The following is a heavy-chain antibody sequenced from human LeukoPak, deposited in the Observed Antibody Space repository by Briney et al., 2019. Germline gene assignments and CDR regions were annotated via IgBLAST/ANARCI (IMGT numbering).Heavy chain of an antibody. CDR2: INPNSGGT. J-gene: IGHJ5*02. D-gene: IGHD6-6*01. Sequence: ASVKVSCKASGYTFTGYYMHWVRQAPGQGLEWLGWINPNSGGTNYAQKFQGRVTMTRDTSISTAYMELSRLRSDDTAVYYCARATPSIAARRRSGNRFDPWGQGTLVTVSS. CDR1: GYTFTGYY. CDR3: ARATPSIAARRRSGNRFDP. V-gene: IGHV1-2*02.